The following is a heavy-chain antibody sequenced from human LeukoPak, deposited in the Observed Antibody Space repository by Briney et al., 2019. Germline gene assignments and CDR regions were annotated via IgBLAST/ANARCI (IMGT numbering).Heavy chain of an antibody. CDR3: AREAGEQQLYGMDV. J-gene: IGHJ6*02. V-gene: IGHV4-59*01. D-gene: IGHD6-13*01. Sequence: SETLSLTCTVSGGSISSYYWSWIRQPPGKGLEWIGYIYYSGSTNYNPSLKSRVTISVDTSKNQFSLKPSSVTAADTAVYYCAREAGEQQLYGMDVWGQGTTVTVSS. CDR2: IYYSGST. CDR1: GGSISSYY.